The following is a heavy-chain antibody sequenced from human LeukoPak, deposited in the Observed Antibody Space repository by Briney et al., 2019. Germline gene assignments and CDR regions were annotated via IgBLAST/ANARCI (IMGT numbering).Heavy chain of an antibody. Sequence: QPRGTLRLSCAASGFTFSSYGMSWVRQAPGKGLEWVSAISGSGGSTYYADSVKGRFTISRDNSKNTLYLQMNSLRVEDTAMYYCGRDVGPWGQGTLVTVSS. CDR2: ISGSGGST. V-gene: IGHV3-23*01. J-gene: IGHJ5*02. CDR3: GRDVGP. CDR1: GFTFSSYG.